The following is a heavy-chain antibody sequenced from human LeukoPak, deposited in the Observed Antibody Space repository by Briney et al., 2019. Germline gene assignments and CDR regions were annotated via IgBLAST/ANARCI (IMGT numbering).Heavy chain of an antibody. CDR1: GGSFSGYY. CDR2: INHSGST. Sequence: SETLSLTCAVYGGSFSGYYWSWIRQPPGKGLEWIGEINHSGSTNYNPSLKSRVTISVDTSKNQFSLKLSSVTAADTAVYYCARDGVGATTENWFDPWGQGTLVTVSS. V-gene: IGHV4-34*01. D-gene: IGHD1-26*01. CDR3: ARDGVGATTENWFDP. J-gene: IGHJ5*02.